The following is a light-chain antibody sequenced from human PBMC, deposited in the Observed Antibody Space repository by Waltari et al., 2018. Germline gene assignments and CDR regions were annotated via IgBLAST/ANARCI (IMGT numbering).Light chain of an antibody. V-gene: IGKV1-5*03. J-gene: IGKJ1*01. CDR2: RAS. Sequence: DIQMTQSPSTLSASVGDRVTITRRASQSVRTFLAWYQQKPGKAPKLLIYRASTLESGVPSRFAGSGSETEFTLTISGLQPDDFATYYCQQYNHYSWTFGQGTEVDIK. CDR3: QQYNHYSWT. CDR1: QSVRTF.